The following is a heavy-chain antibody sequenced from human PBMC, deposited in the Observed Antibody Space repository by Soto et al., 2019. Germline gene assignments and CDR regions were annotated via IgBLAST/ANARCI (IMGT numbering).Heavy chain of an antibody. J-gene: IGHJ4*02. D-gene: IGHD3-22*01. CDR3: ARANDSSGYPSFYFDY. CDR2: ISSSSSYT. V-gene: IGHV3-11*06. Sequence: GGSLRLSCAASGFTFSDYYMSWIRQAPGKGLEWVSYISSSSSYTNYADSVKGRFTISRDNAKNSLYLQMNSLRAEDTAVYYCARANDSSGYPSFYFDYWGQGTLVTVSS. CDR1: GFTFSDYY.